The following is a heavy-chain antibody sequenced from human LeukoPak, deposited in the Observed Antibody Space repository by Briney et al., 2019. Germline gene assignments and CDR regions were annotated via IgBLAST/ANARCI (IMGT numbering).Heavy chain of an antibody. CDR1: GFTFSSYW. V-gene: IGHV3-7*01. CDR3: ARALDSSSIHCQAYEY. D-gene: IGHD2-2*01. J-gene: IGHJ4*02. CDR2: IKQDESEK. Sequence: GGSLRLSCAASGFTFSSYWMSWVRQAPGKGLGWVANIKQDESEKYYVDSVKGRFTISRDNAKNSLYLQMNNLRAEDTAVYYCARALDSSSIHCQAYEYWGQGTLVTVSS.